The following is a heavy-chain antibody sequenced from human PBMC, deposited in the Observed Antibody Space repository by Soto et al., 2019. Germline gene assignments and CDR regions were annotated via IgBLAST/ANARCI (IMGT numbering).Heavy chain of an antibody. V-gene: IGHV3-21*01. CDR1: GFTFSSYS. CDR3: ARHPLWFGELFSPYYYYGMDV. Sequence: GGSLRLSCAASGFTFSSYSMNWVRQAPGKGLEWVSSISSSSSYIYYADSVKGRFTISRDNAKNSLYLQMNSLRAEDTAVYYCARHPLWFGELFSPYYYYGMDVWGQGTTVTVSS. D-gene: IGHD3-10*01. J-gene: IGHJ6*02. CDR2: ISSSSSYI.